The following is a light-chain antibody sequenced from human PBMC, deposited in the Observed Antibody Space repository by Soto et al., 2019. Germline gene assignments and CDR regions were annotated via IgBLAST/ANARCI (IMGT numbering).Light chain of an antibody. V-gene: IGKV3-15*01. CDR1: QSISTE. Sequence: EIVMTQSPATLSVSPGERATLSCRASQSISTELAWYQQKPGQPPRLLIYSASTRATGFPARFSGSGSGTEFTLTISSLQSEDFAVYYCQQYNNWMYTFGQGTKLEIK. J-gene: IGKJ2*01. CDR2: SAS. CDR3: QQYNNWMYT.